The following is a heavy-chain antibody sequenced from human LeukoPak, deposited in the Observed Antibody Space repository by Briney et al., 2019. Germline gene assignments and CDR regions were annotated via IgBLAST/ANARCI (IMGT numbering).Heavy chain of an antibody. CDR1: GYTFTGYY. D-gene: IGHD3-22*01. J-gene: IGHJ3*02. Sequence: ASVKVSCKASGYTFTGYYMHWVRQAPGQGLEWMGWINPNSGGTNYAQKFQGRATMTRDTSISTAYMELSRLRSDDTAVYYCARSSGYYLSRYIAFDIWGQGTMVTVSS. CDR2: INPNSGGT. CDR3: ARSSGYYLSRYIAFDI. V-gene: IGHV1-2*02.